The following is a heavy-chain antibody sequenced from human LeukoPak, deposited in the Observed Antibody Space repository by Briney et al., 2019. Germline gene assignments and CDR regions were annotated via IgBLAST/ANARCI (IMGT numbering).Heavy chain of an antibody. Sequence: ASVKVSCKASGYTFTGYYMHWVRQAPGQGLEWMGWINPNSGGTNYAQKFQGRVTMTRDTSISTAYMELRSLRSDDTAVYYCARDGVVVVPAAMLHYYYYMDVWGKGTTVTVSS. V-gene: IGHV1-2*02. CDR2: INPNSGGT. CDR1: GYTFTGYY. J-gene: IGHJ6*03. CDR3: ARDGVVVVPAAMLHYYYYMDV. D-gene: IGHD2-2*01.